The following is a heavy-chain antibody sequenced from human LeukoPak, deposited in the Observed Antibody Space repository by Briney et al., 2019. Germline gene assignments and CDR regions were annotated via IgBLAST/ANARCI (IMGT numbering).Heavy chain of an antibody. CDR3: AKDQRPYCTDACYCDIDA. J-gene: IGHJ3*01. CDR1: GFTFSSHS. Sequence: PGGSLRLSCEASGFTFSSHSMSWVRQAPGKRLEWVSYIGSGGCPTHYAASVKGRFTISRDNVKNSLYLQMHSLTVEDSAVYYCAKDQRPYCTDACYCDIDAWGQGTLVTVSS. CDR2: IGSGGCPT. D-gene: IGHD2-8*01. V-gene: IGHV3-48*01.